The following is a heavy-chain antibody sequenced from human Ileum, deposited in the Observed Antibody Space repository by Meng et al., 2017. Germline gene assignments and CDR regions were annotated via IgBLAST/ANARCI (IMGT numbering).Heavy chain of an antibody. CDR1: SGSISSNTY. CDR3: ARHGGYSQDF. V-gene: IGHV4-4*02. J-gene: IGHJ4*02. Sequence: QGHLRESGPGLVGPSGTLSLTCAVSSGSISSNTYWSWVRQPPGKGLEWIGQISHSGSAYYNPSLKSRVTMSVDKSKSQFSLMLTSVTAADTAIYYCARHGGYSQDFWGQGTLVTVSS. D-gene: IGHD4-23*01. CDR2: ISHSGSA.